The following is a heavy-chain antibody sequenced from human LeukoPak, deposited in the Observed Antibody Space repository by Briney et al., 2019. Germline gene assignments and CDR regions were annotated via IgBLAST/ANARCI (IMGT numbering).Heavy chain of an antibody. J-gene: IGHJ4*02. V-gene: IGHV4-59*08. Sequence: ASETLSLTCTVSGGSISSYYWSWIRQPPGKGLEWIGYIYYSGSTNYNPSLKSRVTISVDTSKNQFSLKLSSVTAADTAVYYCARHLYYYDSSGYSRPIFDYWGQGTLVTVSS. CDR2: IYYSGST. CDR3: ARHLYYYDSSGYSRPIFDY. D-gene: IGHD3-22*01. CDR1: GGSISSYY.